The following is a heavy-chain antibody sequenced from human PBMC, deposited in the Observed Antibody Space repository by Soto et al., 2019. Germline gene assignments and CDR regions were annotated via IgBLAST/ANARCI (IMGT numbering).Heavy chain of an antibody. J-gene: IGHJ6*03. Sequence: GGSLRLSCAASGFTFSSYGMHWVRQAPGKGLEWVAVIWYDGSNKYYADSVKGRFTISRDNSKNTLYLQMNSLRAEDTAVYYCARDSDLSTYYDILTGYQYLNYYYYMDVWGKGTTVTVSS. V-gene: IGHV3-33*01. CDR1: GFTFSSYG. D-gene: IGHD3-9*01. CDR3: ARDSDLSTYYDILTGYQYLNYYYYMDV. CDR2: IWYDGSNK.